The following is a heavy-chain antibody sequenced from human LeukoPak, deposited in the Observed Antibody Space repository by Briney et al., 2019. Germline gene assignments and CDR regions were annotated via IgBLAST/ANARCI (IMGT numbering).Heavy chain of an antibody. CDR3: AKAAAAGAWWFDP. D-gene: IGHD6-13*01. CDR2: INGDGSTT. CDR1: GFTFSTYW. J-gene: IGHJ5*02. Sequence: TGGSLRLSCAASGFTFSTYWMHWVRQAPGKGLVWVSRINGDGSTTSYADSVKGRVTISRDNAKNTLYLQMSSLRAEDTAVYYCAKAAAAGAWWFDPWGQGTLVTVSS. V-gene: IGHV3-74*01.